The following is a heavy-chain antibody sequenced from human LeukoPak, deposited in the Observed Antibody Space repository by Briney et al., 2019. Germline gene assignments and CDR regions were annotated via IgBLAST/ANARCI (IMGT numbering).Heavy chain of an antibody. CDR3: AKDIVTGTTGWFDP. Sequence: GGSLRLSCAASGFTFSSYAMSWVRQAPGKGLEWVSAIRGSGDSTYYADSVKGRFTISRDNSKNTLYLQMNSLRAEDTAIYYCAKDIVTGTTGWFDPWGQGTLVVVSS. CDR1: GFTFSSYA. CDR2: IRGSGDST. V-gene: IGHV3-23*01. J-gene: IGHJ5*01. D-gene: IGHD1-7*01.